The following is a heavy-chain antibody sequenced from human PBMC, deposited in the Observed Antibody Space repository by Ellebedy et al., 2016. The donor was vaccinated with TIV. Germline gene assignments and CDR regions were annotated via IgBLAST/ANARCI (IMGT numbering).Heavy chain of an antibody. Sequence: MPSETLSLTCAVSGGSFSGYSWSWIRQPTGRGLEWLREIKHSGNTNYTPSLKSRHTISIDTSKNQFSLQLSSVTAADTAVYYCARGLPSYTSCNVDYWGQGTLVTVAS. V-gene: IGHV4-34*01. CDR1: GGSFSGYS. D-gene: IGHD2-2*01. CDR3: ARGLPSYTSCNVDY. J-gene: IGHJ4*02. CDR2: IKHSGNT.